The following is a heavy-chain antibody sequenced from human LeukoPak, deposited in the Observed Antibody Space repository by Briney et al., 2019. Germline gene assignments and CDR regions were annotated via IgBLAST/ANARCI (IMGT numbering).Heavy chain of an antibody. CDR3: AKDLGGWVYGMDV. V-gene: IGHV3-30-3*01. CDR2: ISYDGSNK. CDR1: GFTFSSYA. D-gene: IGHD6-19*01. Sequence: PGGSLRLSCAASGFTFSSYAMHWVRQAPGKGLEWVAVISYDGSNKYYADSVKGRFTISRDNSKNTLYLQMNSLRAEDTAVYYCAKDLGGWVYGMDVWGQGTTVTVSS. J-gene: IGHJ6*02.